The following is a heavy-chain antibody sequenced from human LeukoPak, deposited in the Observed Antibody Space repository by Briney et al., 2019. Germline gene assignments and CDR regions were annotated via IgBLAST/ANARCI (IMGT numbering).Heavy chain of an antibody. Sequence: GGSLRLSCAASGFTFSSYAMHWVRQAPGKGLEWVAVISYDGSNKYYADSVKGRFTISRDNSKLTLYLQMNSLRAEDTAVYYCASTRGQRGDYWGQGTLVTVSS. D-gene: IGHD6-25*01. CDR2: ISYDGSNK. J-gene: IGHJ4*02. CDR3: ASTRGQRGDY. CDR1: GFTFSSYA. V-gene: IGHV3-30-3*01.